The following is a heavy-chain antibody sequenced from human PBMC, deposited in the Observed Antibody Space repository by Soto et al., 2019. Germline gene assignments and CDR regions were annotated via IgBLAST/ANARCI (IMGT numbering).Heavy chain of an antibody. CDR2: ISGSGATT. CDR3: AKSQVGYYYYYGMDV. CDR1: GFTFSSYA. J-gene: IGHJ6*02. V-gene: IGHV3-23*01. Sequence: TGGSLRLSCAASGFTFSSYAMSWVRQAPGKGLEWVSAISGSGATTYYADSVKGRFTISRDNSKNTLYLQMNSLRAEDTAVYYCAKSQVGYYYYYGMDVWGQGTTVTVSS.